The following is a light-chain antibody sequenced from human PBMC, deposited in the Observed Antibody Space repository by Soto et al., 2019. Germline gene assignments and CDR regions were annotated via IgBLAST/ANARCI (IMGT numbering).Light chain of an antibody. CDR1: QGIRNY. J-gene: IGKJ4*01. CDR3: LQESSYPPS. V-gene: IGKV1-17*03. CDR2: DAS. Sequence: DIQMTQSPSAMSASVGDRVTITCRASQGIRNYLDWFQQKPGRVPKRLIYDASSLQSGVPSRFSGRVSGTEFTLTISNLQPEDFATYYCLQESSYPPSFGGGTKVEIK.